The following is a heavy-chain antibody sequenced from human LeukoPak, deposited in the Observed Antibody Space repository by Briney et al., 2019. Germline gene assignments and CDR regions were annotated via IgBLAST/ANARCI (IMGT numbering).Heavy chain of an antibody. CDR2: IGTAGDT. J-gene: IGHJ2*01. V-gene: IGHV3-13*01. CDR1: GFTFSDYD. Sequence: GGSLRLSCAASGFTFSDYDMHWVRQATGKGLEWVSAIGTAGDTYYTGSVKGRFTISRENAKNSLYLQMNSLRAEDTAVYYCARGNSEQWLVLSGYFDLWGRGTLVTVSS. D-gene: IGHD6-19*01. CDR3: ARGNSEQWLVLSGYFDL.